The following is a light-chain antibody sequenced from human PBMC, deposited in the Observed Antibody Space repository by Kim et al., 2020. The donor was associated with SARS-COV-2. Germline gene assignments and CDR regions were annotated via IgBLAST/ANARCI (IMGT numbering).Light chain of an antibody. Sequence: SPGQTARITCSGDELAKKYARWFQQKPGQAPVLVIYKDSERPSGIPERFSGSSSGTTVTLTISGAQVEDEADYYCYSAADNNLHVVFGGGTQLTVL. CDR1: ELAKKY. J-gene: IGLJ2*01. CDR3: YSAADNNLHVV. V-gene: IGLV3-27*01. CDR2: KDS.